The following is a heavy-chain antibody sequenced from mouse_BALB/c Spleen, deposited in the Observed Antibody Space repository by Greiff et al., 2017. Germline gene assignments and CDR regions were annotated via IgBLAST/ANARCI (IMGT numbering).Heavy chain of an antibody. CDR2: ISSGGSYT. V-gene: IGHV5-6*02. CDR3: AREGYDYDDYYAMDY. J-gene: IGHJ4*01. D-gene: IGHD2-4*01. CDR1: GFTFSSYG. Sequence: DVKLVESGGDLVKPGGSLKLSCAASGFTFSSYGMSWVRQTPDKRLEWVATISSGGSYTYYPDSVKGRFTISRDNAKNTLYLQMSSLKSEDTAMYYCAREGYDYDDYYAMDYWGQGTSVTVSS.